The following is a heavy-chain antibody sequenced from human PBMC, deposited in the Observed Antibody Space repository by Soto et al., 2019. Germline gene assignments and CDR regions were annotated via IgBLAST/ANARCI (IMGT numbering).Heavy chain of an antibody. CDR3: ARLAAAGKGLVY. D-gene: IGHD6-13*01. CDR1: GGSISSYY. J-gene: IGHJ4*02. V-gene: IGHV4-59*01. CDR2: IYYSGST. Sequence: SETLSLTCTVSGGSISSYYWSWIRQPPGKGLEWIGYIYYSGSTNSNPSLKSRVTISVDTSKNQFSLKLSSVTAADTAVYYSARLAAAGKGLVYWGQGTLVTVS.